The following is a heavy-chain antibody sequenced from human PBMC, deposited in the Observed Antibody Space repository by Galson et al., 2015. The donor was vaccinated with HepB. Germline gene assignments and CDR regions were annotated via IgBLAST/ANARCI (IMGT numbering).Heavy chain of an antibody. D-gene: IGHD3-3*01. CDR3: ARDRGDEDYDFWGLNWFDP. Sequence: TLSLTCTVSGGSISSGGYYWSWIRQHPGKGLEWIGYIYYSGSTYYNPSLKSRVTISVDTSKNQFSLKLSSVTAADTAVYYCARDRGDEDYDFWGLNWFDPWGQGTLVTVSS. CDR1: GGSISSGGYY. J-gene: IGHJ5*02. V-gene: IGHV4-31*03. CDR2: IYYSGST.